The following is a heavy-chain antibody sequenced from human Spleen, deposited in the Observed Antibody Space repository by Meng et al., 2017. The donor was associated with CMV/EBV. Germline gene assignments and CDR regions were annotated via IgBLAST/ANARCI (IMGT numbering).Heavy chain of an antibody. Sequence: SVKVSCKASGYTFTSYDINWVRQAPGQGLEWVGGTVPFLGTSNYAQKFQGRVTITTDESTNTAYLELISLRSEDTAVYYCAIYSSNPGEYGMDVWGQGTTVTVSS. CDR1: GYTFTSYD. V-gene: IGHV1-69*05. J-gene: IGHJ6*02. D-gene: IGHD4-11*01. CDR2: TVPFLGTS. CDR3: AIYSSNPGEYGMDV.